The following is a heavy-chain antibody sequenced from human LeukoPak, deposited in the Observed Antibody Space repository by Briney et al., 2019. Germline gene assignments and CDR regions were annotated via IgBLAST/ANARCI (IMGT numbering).Heavy chain of an antibody. J-gene: IGHJ6*03. CDR3: ARVAEWGDYMDV. D-gene: IGHD1-26*01. CDR2: ISSNGGST. V-gene: IGHV3-64*01. Sequence: GGSLRLSCAASGFTFSSYAMHWVRQAPGKGLEYVSAISSNGGSTYYANSVKGRFTISRDNSKNTLYLQMGSLRAEDMAVYYCARVAEWGDYMDVWGKGTTVTISS. CDR1: GFTFSSYA.